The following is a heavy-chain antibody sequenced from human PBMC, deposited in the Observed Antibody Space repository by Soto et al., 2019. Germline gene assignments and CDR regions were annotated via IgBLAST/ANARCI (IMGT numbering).Heavy chain of an antibody. D-gene: IGHD3-22*01. V-gene: IGHV4-31*03. CDR2: IYYSGST. CDR3: ARAGAYDSSGTYFDY. Sequence: SETLSLTCTVSGGSISSGGYYWSWIRQHPGKGLEWIGYIYYSGSTYYNPSLKSRVTISVDTSKNQFSLKLSSVTAADTAVYYCARAGAYDSSGTYFDYWGQGTLVTVSS. J-gene: IGHJ4*02. CDR1: GGSISSGGYY.